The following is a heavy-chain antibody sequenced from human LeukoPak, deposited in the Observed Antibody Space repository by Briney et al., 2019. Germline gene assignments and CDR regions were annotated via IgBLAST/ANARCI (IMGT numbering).Heavy chain of an antibody. CDR2: IYYSGNT. CDR3: ARGPYYVSLFDP. Sequence: SQTLSLTCTVSGGSISSGGYYWSWIRQHPGQGLEWIGYIYYSGNTYYNPSLKSRVTISVDTSKNQFSLKLSSVTAADTAVYYCARGPYYVSLFDPWGQGTLVTVSS. D-gene: IGHD2/OR15-2a*01. CDR1: GGSISSGGYY. V-gene: IGHV4-31*03. J-gene: IGHJ5*02.